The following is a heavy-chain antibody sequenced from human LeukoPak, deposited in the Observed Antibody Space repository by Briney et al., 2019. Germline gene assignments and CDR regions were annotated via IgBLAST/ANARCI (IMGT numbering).Heavy chain of an antibody. Sequence: GGSLRLSCAASGFTFSSYEMNWVRQAPGKGLEWVSGINWNGVNTGYADSVKGRFTIFRDNSRNTLYLQMNSLRAEDTAVYYCAKYGAWGLWFGQPTTNFDYWGQGTLVTVSS. D-gene: IGHD3-10*01. CDR1: GFTFSSYE. V-gene: IGHV3-20*04. J-gene: IGHJ4*02. CDR2: INWNGVNT. CDR3: AKYGAWGLWFGQPTTNFDY.